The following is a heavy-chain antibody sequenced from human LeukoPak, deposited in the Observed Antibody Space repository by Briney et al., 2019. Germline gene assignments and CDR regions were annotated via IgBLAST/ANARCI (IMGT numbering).Heavy chain of an antibody. Sequence: GGSLRLSCAASGFTFSSYWMNWVRQAPGKGLEWVANIKQDGTEKYYVDSVKGRFTISRDNAKNSLYLQMNSLRAEDTAVYYCARDRTPKPYYYGMDVWGQGTTVTVSS. CDR2: IKQDGTEK. V-gene: IGHV3-7*03. CDR1: GFTFSSYW. D-gene: IGHD2-15*01. CDR3: ARDRTPKPYYYGMDV. J-gene: IGHJ6*02.